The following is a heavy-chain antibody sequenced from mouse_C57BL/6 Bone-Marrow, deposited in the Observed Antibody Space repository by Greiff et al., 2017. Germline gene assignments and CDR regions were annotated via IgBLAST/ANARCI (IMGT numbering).Heavy chain of an antibody. CDR1: GFNIKDDY. J-gene: IGHJ2*01. CDR2: IDPENGDT. D-gene: IGHD1-2*01. CDR3: TTTAHYFDY. V-gene: IGHV14-4*01. Sequence: EVKLMESGAELVRPGALVKLSCTASGFNIKDDYMHWVKQRPEQGLEWIGWIDPENGDTEYASKFQGKATITADTSSNTAYLHLISLTSDSTAISYCTTTAHYFDYCDQGTTLPVSS.